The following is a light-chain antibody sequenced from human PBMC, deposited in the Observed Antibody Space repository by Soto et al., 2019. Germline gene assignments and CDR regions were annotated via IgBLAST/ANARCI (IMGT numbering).Light chain of an antibody. CDR2: DAS. J-gene: IGKJ2*01. CDR1: QSISSW. CDR3: HQYNSYSKYT. Sequence: DIQMTQSPSTLSASVGDRVTITCRASQSISSWLAWYQQKPGKAPKLLIYDASSMESGVPSRFSGSGSGTEFTLTISNMKPDDFATYYCHQYNSYSKYTFGQVTKLEIK. V-gene: IGKV1-5*01.